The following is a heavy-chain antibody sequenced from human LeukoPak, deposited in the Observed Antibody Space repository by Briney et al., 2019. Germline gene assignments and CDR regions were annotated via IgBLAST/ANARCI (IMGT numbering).Heavy chain of an antibody. CDR3: AKSKGQQLGGFDY. J-gene: IGHJ4*02. CDR1: GFTFSSYA. V-gene: IGHV3-23*01. D-gene: IGHD6-13*01. CDR2: ISGSGGST. Sequence: PGGSLSLSCAASGFTFSSYAMSWVRQAPGKGLEWVSAISGSGGSTYYADSVKGRFTISRDNSKNTLYLQMNSLRAEDTAVYYCAKSKGQQLGGFDYWGQGILVTVSS.